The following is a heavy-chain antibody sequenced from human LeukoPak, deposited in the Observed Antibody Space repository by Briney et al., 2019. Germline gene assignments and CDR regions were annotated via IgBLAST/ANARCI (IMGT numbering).Heavy chain of an antibody. V-gene: IGHV4-59*12. Sequence: SETLSLTCTVSGGSISSYYWSWIRQPPGKGLEWIGSIYYSGSTYYNPSLKSRVTISVDTSKNQFSLKLSSVTAADTAVYYCATVTAAGRDYYYYYYMDVWGKGTTVTVSS. D-gene: IGHD6-13*01. CDR3: ATVTAAGRDYYYYYYMDV. CDR2: IYYSGST. J-gene: IGHJ6*03. CDR1: GGSISSYY.